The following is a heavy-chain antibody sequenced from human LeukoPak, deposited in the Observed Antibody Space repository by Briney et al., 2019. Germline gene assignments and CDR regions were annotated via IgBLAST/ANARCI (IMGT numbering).Heavy chain of an antibody. CDR1: GFSFSSYS. CDR2: ITTSSSYI. V-gene: IGHV3-21*01. CDR3: ATDLIHYYASGAKT. J-gene: IGHJ5*02. Sequence: GGSLRLSCAASGFSFSSYSMNWVRQAPGKGLEWVSSITTSSSYIYYADPVKGRFTISRDNAKNSLFLQMNSLRAEDTAVYYCATDLIHYYASGAKTWGQGTLVTVSS. D-gene: IGHD3-10*01.